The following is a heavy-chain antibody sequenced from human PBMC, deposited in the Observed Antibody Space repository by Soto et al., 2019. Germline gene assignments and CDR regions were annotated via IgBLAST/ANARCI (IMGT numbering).Heavy chain of an antibody. Sequence: GESLKISCKGSGYSFTSYWIGWVRQMPGKGLEWMGIIYPGDSDTRYSPSFQGQVTISADKSISTAYLQWSSLKASDTAMYYCARQRGEFRDGYNFIDYWGQGTLVTVSS. J-gene: IGHJ4*02. V-gene: IGHV5-51*01. CDR3: ARQRGEFRDGYNFIDY. CDR1: GYSFTSYW. CDR2: IYPGDSDT. D-gene: IGHD5-12*01.